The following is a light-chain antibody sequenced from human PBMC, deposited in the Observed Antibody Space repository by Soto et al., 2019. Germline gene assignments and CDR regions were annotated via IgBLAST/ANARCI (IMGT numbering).Light chain of an antibody. CDR2: GAS. Sequence: EIVMTQSPATLSVSPGERATLSCRASQSISSNLAWYQQKPGQAPRFLIYGASTRATGIPATFSGSGSGTEFTLTISSLQPEDFAVYYCQQYNNWPLTFGPGTKVDIK. CDR3: QQYNNWPLT. V-gene: IGKV3-15*01. CDR1: QSISSN. J-gene: IGKJ3*01.